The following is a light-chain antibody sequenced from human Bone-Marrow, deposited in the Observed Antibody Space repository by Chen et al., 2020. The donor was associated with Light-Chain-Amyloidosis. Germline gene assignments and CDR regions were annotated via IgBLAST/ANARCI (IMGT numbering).Light chain of an antibody. Sequence: DIVMTQSPDSLAVSLGERATINCKSSQSVLYSSNNKNYLAWYQQKPGQPPKLLIYWASTRESGVPDRFSGSGSGTDFTLTISSLEPEDFAVYYCQQRSNWTWTFGQGTKVEIK. V-gene: IGKV4-1*01. CDR2: WAS. CDR1: QSVLYSSNNKNY. CDR3: QQRSNWTWT. J-gene: IGKJ1*01.